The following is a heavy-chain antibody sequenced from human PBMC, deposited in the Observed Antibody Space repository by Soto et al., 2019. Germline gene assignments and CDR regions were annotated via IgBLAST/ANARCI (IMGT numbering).Heavy chain of an antibody. Sequence: EVQLLVSGGGSVQPGGSLRLSCAVSGFTLTNYAMSWVRQAPGKGLEWVSQISASGDRTYYADSVKGRFTISKDSSKNTLFLRMNSLGGEDWAGYYCEGSWTWGQGTMVTVSS. J-gene: IGHJ3*01. V-gene: IGHV3-23*01. CDR1: GFTLTNYA. CDR2: ISASGDRT. D-gene: IGHD5-12*01. CDR3: EGSWT.